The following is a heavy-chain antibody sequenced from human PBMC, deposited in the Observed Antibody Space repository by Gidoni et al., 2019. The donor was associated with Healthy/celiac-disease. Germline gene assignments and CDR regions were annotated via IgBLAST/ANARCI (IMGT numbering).Heavy chain of an antibody. J-gene: IGHJ6*02. CDR1: GFTFSSYG. Sequence: QVQLVESGGGVVQPGRSLRLSCAASGFTFSSYGMHWVRQAPGKGLEWVSVISYDGSNKYYADSVKGRFTISRDNSKNTLYLQMNSLRAEDTAVYYCAKDGTIFGVVIISDVYGMDVWGQGTTVTVSS. V-gene: IGHV3-30*18. D-gene: IGHD3-3*01. CDR2: ISYDGSNK. CDR3: AKDGTIFGVVIISDVYGMDV.